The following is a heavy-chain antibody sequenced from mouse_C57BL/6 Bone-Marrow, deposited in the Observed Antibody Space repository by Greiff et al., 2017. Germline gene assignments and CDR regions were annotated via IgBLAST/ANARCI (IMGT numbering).Heavy chain of an antibody. V-gene: IGHV2-9*01. Sequence: VKLMESGPSLVAPSQSLSITCTVSGFSLTSYGVDWVRQPPGKGLEWLGVIWGGGSTNYNSALMSRLSISKDNSKSQVFLKMNSLQTDDTAMYYCAKRSYYYGSSYDAMDYWGQGTSVTVSS. CDR2: IWGGGST. CDR1: GFSLTSYG. D-gene: IGHD1-1*01. J-gene: IGHJ4*01. CDR3: AKRSYYYGSSYDAMDY.